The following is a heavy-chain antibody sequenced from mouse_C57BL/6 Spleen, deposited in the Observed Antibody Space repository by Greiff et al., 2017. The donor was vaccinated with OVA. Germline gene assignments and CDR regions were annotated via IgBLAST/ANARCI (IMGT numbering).Heavy chain of an antibody. CDR1: GYTFTDYY. CDR2: IYPGSGNT. CDR3: ARDDGYLFDY. Sequence: QVQLQQSGAELVRPGASVKLSCKASGYTFTDYYINWVKQRPGQGLEWIARIYPGSGNTYYNEKFKGKATLTAEKSSSTAYMQLSSLTSEDSAVYFCARDDGYLFDYWGQGTTLTVSS. D-gene: IGHD2-3*01. J-gene: IGHJ2*01. V-gene: IGHV1-76*01.